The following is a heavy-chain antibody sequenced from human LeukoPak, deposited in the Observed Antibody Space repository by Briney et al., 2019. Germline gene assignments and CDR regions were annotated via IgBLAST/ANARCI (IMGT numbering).Heavy chain of an antibody. D-gene: IGHD6-19*01. J-gene: IGHJ4*02. CDR1: GGSISSSPYY. CDR3: ARHASVDGNWPRPLDY. Sequence: PSETLSLTCTVSGGSISSSPYYWGWIRQPPGKGLEWIGNIYYSGSNYYNPSLKTRVTISVDTSKNQFSLKPTSVTAADTAVYYCARHASVDGNWPRPLDYWGQGSLVTVSS. CDR2: IYYSGSN. V-gene: IGHV4-39*01.